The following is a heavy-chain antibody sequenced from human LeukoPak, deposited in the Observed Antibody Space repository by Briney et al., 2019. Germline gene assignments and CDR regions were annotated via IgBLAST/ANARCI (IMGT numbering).Heavy chain of an antibody. J-gene: IGHJ6*03. CDR2: IYYSGST. D-gene: IGHD5-24*01. V-gene: IGHV4-59*01. Sequence: PSETLSLTCTVSGGSISSYYWSWIRQPPGKGLEWIGYIYYSGSTNYNPSLKSRVTISVDTSKNQFSLKLSSVTAADTAVYYCARDGEDGTGCYYYYMDVWGKGTTVTVSS. CDR1: GGSISSYY. CDR3: ARDGEDGTGCYYYYMDV.